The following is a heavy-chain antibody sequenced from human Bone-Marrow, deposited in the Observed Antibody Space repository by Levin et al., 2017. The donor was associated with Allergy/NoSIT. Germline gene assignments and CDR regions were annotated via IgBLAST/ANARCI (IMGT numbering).Heavy chain of an antibody. J-gene: IGHJ4*02. V-gene: IGHV4-30-4*01. CDR2: KFSSGST. CDR3: ARIRWAASASDYVGDYVRKAVADSSPLFDL. CDR1: GGSVSSGDPQ. D-gene: IGHD5-12*01. Sequence: SETLSLTCTVSGGSVSSGDPQWSWLRQPPGKGLEWIGNKFSSGSTYYNPSLKSRITLSVDTSKNQFSLELTSVSAADTALYECARIRWAASASDYVGDYVRKAVADSSPLFDLWGQGTLVTVSS.